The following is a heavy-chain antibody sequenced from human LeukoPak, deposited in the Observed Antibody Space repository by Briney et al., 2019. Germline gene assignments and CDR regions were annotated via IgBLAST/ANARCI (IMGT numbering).Heavy chain of an antibody. CDR2: IYYSGRT. CDR1: GGSISSYY. CDR3: ARRRYYDSTGYLD. Sequence: SETLSLTXTVSGGSISSYYWGWVRQPPGKGLEWIGDIYYSGRTYYSSSLKSRLTISLDTSKNQFSLKVNSVTAADTAVYYCARRRYYDSTGYLDWGQGTLVSISP. V-gene: IGHV4-39*01. J-gene: IGHJ1*01. D-gene: IGHD3-22*01.